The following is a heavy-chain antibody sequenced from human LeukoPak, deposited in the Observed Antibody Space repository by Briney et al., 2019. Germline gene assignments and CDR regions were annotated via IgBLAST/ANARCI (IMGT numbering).Heavy chain of an antibody. D-gene: IGHD4-23*01. V-gene: IGHV3-73*01. Sequence: GGSLRLSCAASGLTFSDSAIHWVRQASGKGLEWVGRIRSKGDGHATAYAASVQGRFALSRDDSKNTAYLQMNSLETDDTAVYYCTGGETVVIRNVVSDIWGKGKMVTVSS. CDR1: GLTFSDSA. J-gene: IGHJ3*02. CDR3: TGGETVVIRNVVSDI. CDR2: IRSKGDGHAT.